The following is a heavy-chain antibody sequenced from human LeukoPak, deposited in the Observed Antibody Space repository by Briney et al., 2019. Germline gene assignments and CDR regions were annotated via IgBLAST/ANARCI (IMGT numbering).Heavy chain of an antibody. D-gene: IGHD3-22*01. CDR2: IIPIFGTA. CDR3: ARVGGTCYYDSSGYYVDY. J-gene: IGHJ4*02. V-gene: IGHV1-69*13. Sequence: GASVKVSCKASGGTFSSYAISWVRQAPGQGLEWMGGIIPIFGTANYAQKFQGRVTTTADESTSTAYMELSSLRSEDTAVYYCARVGGTCYYDSSGYYVDYWGQGTLVTVSS. CDR1: GGTFSSYA.